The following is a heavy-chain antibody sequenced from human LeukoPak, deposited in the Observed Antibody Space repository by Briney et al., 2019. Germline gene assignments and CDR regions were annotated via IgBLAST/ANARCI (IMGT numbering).Heavy chain of an antibody. D-gene: IGHD2-2*01. CDR3: ARGGTRPGYYFDY. V-gene: IGHV4-59*01. CDR2: IYYSGST. Sequence: SETLSLTCTVSGGSISSYYWSWIRQPPGKGLEWIGYIYYSGSTNYNPSLKSRVTISVDTSKNQFSLKLSSVTAADTAVYYCARGGTRPGYYFDYWGQGTLLTVSS. CDR1: GGSISSYY. J-gene: IGHJ4*02.